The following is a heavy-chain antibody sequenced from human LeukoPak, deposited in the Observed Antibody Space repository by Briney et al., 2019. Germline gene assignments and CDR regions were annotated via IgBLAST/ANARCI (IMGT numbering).Heavy chain of an antibody. J-gene: IGHJ3*02. Sequence: SETLSLTCTVPAGSISSSSYSWGWIREPPGKGLEWIGSIYYRGITYYNPSLKSRVTISVDTSKNQFSPKLSSVTAADTAVYYCARDRRGRIYDLCGGDCWLDDAFDIWGQGTMVTVSS. V-gene: IGHV4-39*07. CDR2: IYYRGIT. CDR3: ARDRRGRIYDLCGGDCWLDDAFDI. D-gene: IGHD2-21*02. CDR1: AGSISSSSYS.